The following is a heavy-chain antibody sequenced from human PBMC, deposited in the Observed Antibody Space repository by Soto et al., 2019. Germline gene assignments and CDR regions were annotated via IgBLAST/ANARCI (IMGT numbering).Heavy chain of an antibody. Sequence: QVQLVQSGAEVKKPGASVKVSCKASGYTFTSSYIHWVRQAPGQGLEWMAIINPLGGSTNYAQQFQGRVTVTMDTSASTVYMELSSLRSEDTAVYYCGRGLFTGDYWGQGPLVTVSS. V-gene: IGHV1-46*03. D-gene: IGHD3-16*01. J-gene: IGHJ4*02. CDR1: GYTFTSSY. CDR3: GRGLFTGDY. CDR2: INPLGGST.